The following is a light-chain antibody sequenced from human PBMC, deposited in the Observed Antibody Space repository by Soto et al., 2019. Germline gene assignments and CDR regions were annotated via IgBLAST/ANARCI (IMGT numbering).Light chain of an antibody. J-gene: IGKJ1*01. Sequence: ILLTQSPGTLSLSPGERATLSCRASQSFSSSYLAWYQQKPGQAPRLLIYGASSRATGIPDRFSGSGSGTDFTLTISRLEPEDFAVYYCQQYGSSFGQGTKVDIK. CDR3: QQYGSS. CDR2: GAS. CDR1: QSFSSSY. V-gene: IGKV3-20*01.